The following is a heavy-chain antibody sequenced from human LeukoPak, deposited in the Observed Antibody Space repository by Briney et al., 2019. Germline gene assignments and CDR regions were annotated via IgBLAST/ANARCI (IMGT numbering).Heavy chain of an antibody. V-gene: IGHV4-34*01. CDR1: GGSFSDYF. J-gene: IGHJ6*02. CDR2: INHSGRT. CDR3: ARDVVVVPAAIHYGMDV. Sequence: SETLSLTCAVYGGSFSDYFWGWIRQPPGKGLEWVGEINHSGRTYYNPSLKSRVTISVDTSKNQFSLNLSSVTAADTAVYYCARDVVVVPAAIHYGMDVWGQGTTVTVSS. D-gene: IGHD2-2*01.